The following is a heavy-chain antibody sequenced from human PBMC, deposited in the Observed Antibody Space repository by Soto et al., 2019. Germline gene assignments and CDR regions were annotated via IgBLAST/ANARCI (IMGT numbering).Heavy chain of an antibody. CDR1: GGSISSGYYY. Sequence: SETLSLTCSVSGGSISSGYYYWSWIRQTPGKGLEWIGHIFYSGTTYYNPSLKSRLTISVDTSKNHFSLRLTSVTAADTAVYYCARDLWVEPELYYYGMDVWGQGTTVTVSS. V-gene: IGHV4-30-4*01. CDR2: IFYSGTT. D-gene: IGHD1-1*01. J-gene: IGHJ6*02. CDR3: ARDLWVEPELYYYGMDV.